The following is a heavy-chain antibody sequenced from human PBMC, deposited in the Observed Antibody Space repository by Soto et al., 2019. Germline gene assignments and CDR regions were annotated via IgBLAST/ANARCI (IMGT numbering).Heavy chain of an antibody. D-gene: IGHD2-15*01. CDR1: GFTFSSYG. V-gene: IGHV3-30*18. Sequence: QVQLVESGGGVVQPGRSLRLSCAASGFTFSSYGMHWARQAPGKGLEWVAVISYDGSNKYYADSVKGRFTISRDNSKNTLYLQMNSLRAEDTAVYYCAKDRVIVAFDYWGQGTLVTVSS. CDR2: ISYDGSNK. J-gene: IGHJ4*02. CDR3: AKDRVIVAFDY.